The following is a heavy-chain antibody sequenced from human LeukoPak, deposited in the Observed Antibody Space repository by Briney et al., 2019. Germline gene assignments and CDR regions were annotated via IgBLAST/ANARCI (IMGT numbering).Heavy chain of an antibody. D-gene: IGHD2-2*01. CDR3: ARDSGDCSSTSCYAFDI. J-gene: IGHJ3*02. V-gene: IGHV4-59*01. CDR2: IYHRGSA. Sequence: SETLSLTCTVSGGSISSYYWTWIRQPPGKGLEWIGYIYHRGSANYNPSLKSRVTISVDTSKNQFSLKLSSVTAADTAVYYCARDSGDCSSTSCYAFDIWGQGTMVTVSS. CDR1: GGSISSYY.